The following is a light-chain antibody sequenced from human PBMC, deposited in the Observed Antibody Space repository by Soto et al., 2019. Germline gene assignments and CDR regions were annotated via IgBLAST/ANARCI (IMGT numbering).Light chain of an antibody. V-gene: IGKV3-15*01. CDR3: QQYNNWPPWT. J-gene: IGKJ1*01. CDR1: QNVNRN. Sequence: IVMTQSPATLSLSPGERATLSCRASQNVNRNLAWYQQRPGQAPRLLVYRASTTATGIPDRFTGSGSGTEFTLTISSLQSEDVAVYYCQQYNNWPPWTFGQGTKVDIK. CDR2: RAS.